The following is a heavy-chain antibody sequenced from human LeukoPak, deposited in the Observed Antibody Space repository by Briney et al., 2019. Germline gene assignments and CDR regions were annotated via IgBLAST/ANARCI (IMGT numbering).Heavy chain of an antibody. D-gene: IGHD3-3*01. Sequence: GGSLRLSCAASGFTFSSYAMSWVRQAPGKGLEWVSAISGSGGSTYYADSVKGRFTISRDNSKNTLYLQMNSLRAEDTAVYYCANGVANYDFWSGYYSVSNYWCQGTLVTVSS. CDR3: ANGVANYDFWSGYYSVSNY. CDR2: ISGSGGST. V-gene: IGHV3-23*01. CDR1: GFTFSSYA. J-gene: IGHJ4*02.